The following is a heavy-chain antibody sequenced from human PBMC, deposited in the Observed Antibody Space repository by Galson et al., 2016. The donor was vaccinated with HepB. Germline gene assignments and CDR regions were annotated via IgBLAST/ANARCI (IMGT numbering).Heavy chain of an antibody. CDR3: AKSAEGLLRYSGLDV. V-gene: IGHV3-9*01. J-gene: IGHJ6*02. CDR2: ISWNSGFI. D-gene: IGHD2/OR15-2a*01. CDR1: GFTFDEYA. Sequence: SLRLSCAASGFTFDEYAMHWVRQAPGKGLEWVSSISWNSGFIGYADSVRGRFTISRDNAKNSLYLQMDSLRPEDTAVYFCAKSAEGLLRYSGLDVWGQGTTVTVSS.